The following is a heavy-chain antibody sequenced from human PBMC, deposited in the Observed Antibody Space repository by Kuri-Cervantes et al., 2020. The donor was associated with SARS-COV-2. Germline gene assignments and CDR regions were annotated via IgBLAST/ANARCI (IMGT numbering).Heavy chain of an antibody. Sequence: LSLTCAASGFTFSSYAMSWVRQAPGKGLEWVSAISGSGGSTYYADSVKGRFTISRDNSKNTLYLQMNSLRAEDTALYYCAIEIGYCSSTSCYKYFQHWGQGTLVTVSS. CDR3: AIEIGYCSSTSCYKYFQH. D-gene: IGHD2-2*02. V-gene: IGHV3-23*01. J-gene: IGHJ1*01. CDR2: ISGSGGST. CDR1: GFTFSSYA.